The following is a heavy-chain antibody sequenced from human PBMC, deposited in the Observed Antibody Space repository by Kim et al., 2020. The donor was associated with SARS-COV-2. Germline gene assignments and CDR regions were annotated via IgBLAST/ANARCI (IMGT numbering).Heavy chain of an antibody. Sequence: TSHADSGKGRFTNSRDNAKTTLYLQMTSLRAEDTAVYYWRSVRLHAFDIWGQGTMVTVSS. J-gene: IGHJ3*02. V-gene: IGHV3-74*01. D-gene: IGHD4-4*01. CDR2: T. CDR3: RSVRLHAFDI.